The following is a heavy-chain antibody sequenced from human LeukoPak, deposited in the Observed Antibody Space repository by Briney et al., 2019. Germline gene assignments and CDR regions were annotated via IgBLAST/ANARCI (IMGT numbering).Heavy chain of an antibody. CDR3: ARDSGFQRGLDY. CDR1: GFTFSNYD. D-gene: IGHD5-12*01. CDR2: IWYDGSNK. Sequence: GGSLRLSCAASGFTFSNYDVHWVRQAPGKGLEWVAVIWYDGSNKYYADSVKGRFTISRDNSKNTLYLQMNSLRAEDTAVYYCARDSGFQRGLDYWGQGTLVTVSS. V-gene: IGHV3-33*01. J-gene: IGHJ4*02.